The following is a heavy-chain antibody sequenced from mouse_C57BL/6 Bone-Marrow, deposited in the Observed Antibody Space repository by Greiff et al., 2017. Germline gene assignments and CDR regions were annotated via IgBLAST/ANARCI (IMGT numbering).Heavy chain of an antibody. J-gene: IGHJ2*01. Sequence: LVESGAELVRPGASVKLSCTASGFNIKDDYMHWVKQRPEQGLEWIGWIDPENGDTEYASKFQGKATITADTSSNTAYLQLSSLTSEDTAVYYCTGLRLRRDYWGQGTTLTVSS. CDR3: TGLRLRRDY. D-gene: IGHD3-2*02. CDR2: IDPENGDT. CDR1: GFNIKDDY. V-gene: IGHV14-4*01.